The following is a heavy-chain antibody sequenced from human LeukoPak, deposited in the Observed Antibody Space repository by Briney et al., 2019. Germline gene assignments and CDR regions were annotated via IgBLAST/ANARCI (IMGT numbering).Heavy chain of an antibody. J-gene: IGHJ4*02. Sequence: GGSLRLSCEVSGFTFNSHWMGWVRQTPGKGLEWVSSISSYSTYIYYADSVKGRFTISRDNSKNTLYLQMNSLRAEDTAVYYCATQEMATILDYWGQGTLVTVSS. CDR3: ATQEMATILDY. CDR2: ISSYSTYI. D-gene: IGHD5-24*01. CDR1: GFTFNSHW. V-gene: IGHV3-21*04.